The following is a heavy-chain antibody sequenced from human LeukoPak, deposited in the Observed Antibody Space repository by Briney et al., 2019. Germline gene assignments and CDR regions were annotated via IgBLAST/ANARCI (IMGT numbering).Heavy chain of an antibody. D-gene: IGHD3-16*02. Sequence: SETLSLTCTVSGGSISSYYWSWIRQPPGKGLEWIGYIYYSGSTNYNPSLKSRVTISIDTSKNQFSLKLSSVTAADTAVYYCARHRRLGELSDNWFDPWGQGTLVTVSS. J-gene: IGHJ5*02. V-gene: IGHV4-59*08. CDR1: GGSISSYY. CDR3: ARHRRLGELSDNWFDP. CDR2: IYYSGST.